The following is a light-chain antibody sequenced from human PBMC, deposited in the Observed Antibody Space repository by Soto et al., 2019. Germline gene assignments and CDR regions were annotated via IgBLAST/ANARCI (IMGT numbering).Light chain of an antibody. Sequence: EIVMTQSPATLSVSPGERASLSCRASQSVSSNLAWYQQNPGQTPRLLLFAPSTRATGIPARFSGSGSGTEFTLTISSLQSEDFAVYYCQHYNNWPLTFGGGTKVEIK. CDR1: QSVSSN. V-gene: IGKV3-15*01. J-gene: IGKJ4*01. CDR3: QHYNNWPLT. CDR2: APS.